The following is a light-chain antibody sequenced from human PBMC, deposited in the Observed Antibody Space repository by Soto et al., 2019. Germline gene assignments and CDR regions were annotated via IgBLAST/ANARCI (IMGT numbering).Light chain of an antibody. Sequence: QAVLTQPPSVSGAPGQRVTISCTGSVSTIGAGFDVHWYQHRPGTAPKLLIYGSTNRPSGVPDRFSGSKSGTSASLAITGLQAEDEADYYCQSYDNSLKVFGGGTKVTVL. CDR2: GST. CDR3: QSYDNSLKV. CDR1: VSTIGAGFD. J-gene: IGLJ3*02. V-gene: IGLV1-40*01.